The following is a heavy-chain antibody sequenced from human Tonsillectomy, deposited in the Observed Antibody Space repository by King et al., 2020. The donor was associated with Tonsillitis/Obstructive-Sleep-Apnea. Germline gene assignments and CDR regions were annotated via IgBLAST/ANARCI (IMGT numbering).Heavy chain of an antibody. D-gene: IGHD3-3*01. Sequence: VQLPQWGAGLLKPSETLSITCAVYGGSFSGYYWSWIRQPPGKGLEWIGEINHSGSTNYNPSLKSRVTISVDTSKHQFSLKLSSLTAADTAVYYCAGSPAMYDFWSCYYTYYYYLDVWGKGTTVTVFS. V-gene: IGHV4-34*01. CDR2: INHSGST. CDR3: AGSPAMYDFWSCYYTYYYYLDV. J-gene: IGHJ6*03. CDR1: GGSFSGYY.